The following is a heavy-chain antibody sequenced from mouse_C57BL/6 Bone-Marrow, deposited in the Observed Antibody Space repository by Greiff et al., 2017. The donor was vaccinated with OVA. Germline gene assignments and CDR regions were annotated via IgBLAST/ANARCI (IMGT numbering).Heavy chain of an antibody. CDR2: IDPSVSYT. D-gene: IGHD1-1*01. CDR1: GYTFTSYW. CDR3: ARRSYYGDAMDY. Sequence: QVHVKQPGAELVMPGASVKLSCKASGYTFTSYWMHWVKQRPGQGLEWIGEIDPSVSYTNYNQKFKGKSTLTVDKSSSTAYMQLSSLTSEDSAVYYCARRSYYGDAMDYWGQGTSVTVSS. V-gene: IGHV1-69*01. J-gene: IGHJ4*01.